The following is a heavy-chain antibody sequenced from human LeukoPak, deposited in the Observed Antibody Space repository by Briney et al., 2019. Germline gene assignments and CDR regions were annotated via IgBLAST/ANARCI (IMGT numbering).Heavy chain of an antibody. Sequence: PGGSLRLSCAASGFTFSSYGMHWVRQAPGKGLEWVAVIWYDGSNKYYADSVKGRFTISRDNSKNTLYLQMNSLRAEDTAVYYCAKELAYDFWSGYYIGSAFDIWGQGTMVTVSS. J-gene: IGHJ3*02. CDR1: GFTFSSYG. CDR3: AKELAYDFWSGYYIGSAFDI. V-gene: IGHV3-33*06. D-gene: IGHD3-3*01. CDR2: IWYDGSNK.